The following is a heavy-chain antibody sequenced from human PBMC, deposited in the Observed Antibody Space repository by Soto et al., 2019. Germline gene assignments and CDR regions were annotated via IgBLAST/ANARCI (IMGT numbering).Heavy chain of an antibody. CDR1: GASITSYY. CDR3: ARVDSSSWYYFDY. CDR2: LYYSGST. Sequence: SETLSLTCTVSGASITSYYWSWIQQPPGKGLEWIGYLYYSGSTNYNPSLKSRVVISVDTSENQFSLRLSSVTAADTAVYYCARVDSSSWYYFDYWGQGTLVTVSS. J-gene: IGHJ4*02. V-gene: IGHV4-59*01. D-gene: IGHD6-13*01.